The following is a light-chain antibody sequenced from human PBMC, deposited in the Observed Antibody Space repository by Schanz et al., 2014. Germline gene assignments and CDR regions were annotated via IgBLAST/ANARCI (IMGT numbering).Light chain of an antibody. CDR3: QQYGSSPPYT. V-gene: IGKV3-15*01. CDR1: QSVSSN. CDR2: GAS. J-gene: IGKJ2*01. Sequence: EIVMTQSPATLSVSPGERATLSCRASQSVSSNLAWFQQKPGQAPRLLIYGASTRATGFPARFSGSGSGTEFTLTISRLEPEDFAVYYCQQYGSSPPYTFGQGTKLEIK.